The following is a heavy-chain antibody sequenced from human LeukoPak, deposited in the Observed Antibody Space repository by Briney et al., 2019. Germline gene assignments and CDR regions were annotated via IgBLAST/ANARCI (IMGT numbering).Heavy chain of an antibody. CDR1: GGSFSGYY. Sequence: PSETLSLTCAVYGGSFSGYYWSWIRQPPGKGLEWIGEINHSGGTNYNPSLKSRVTISVDTSKNQFSLKLSSVTAADTAVYYCARERFRGYSGYLVYWGQGTLVTVSS. CDR2: INHSGGT. D-gene: IGHD5-12*01. V-gene: IGHV4-34*01. CDR3: ARERFRGYSGYLVY. J-gene: IGHJ4*02.